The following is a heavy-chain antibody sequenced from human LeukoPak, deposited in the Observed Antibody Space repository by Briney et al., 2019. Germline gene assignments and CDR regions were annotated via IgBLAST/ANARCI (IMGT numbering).Heavy chain of an antibody. Sequence: PGGSLRLSCAASGFTFSSYWMSWVRQAPGKGLEWVANIKQDGSEKYYVDSVKGRFTISRDNAKNSLYLQMNSLRAEDTAVYYCAREGLRFLEWLSLLGDLDYWGQGTLVTVSS. CDR1: GFTFSSYW. V-gene: IGHV3-7*01. D-gene: IGHD3-3*01. CDR3: AREGLRFLEWLSLLGDLDY. J-gene: IGHJ4*02. CDR2: IKQDGSEK.